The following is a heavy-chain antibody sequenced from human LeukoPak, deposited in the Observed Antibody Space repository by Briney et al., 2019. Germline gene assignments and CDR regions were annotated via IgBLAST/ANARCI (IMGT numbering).Heavy chain of an antibody. D-gene: IGHD1-26*01. J-gene: IGHJ4*02. V-gene: IGHV1-18*01. Sequence: GASVKVSCKAPGYTFTSYGISWVRQAPGQGLEWMGWISAYNGNTNYAQKFQGRVTMTEDTSTDTAYMELSSLRSDDTAVYYCARDVVGAYGTKALDDWGQGTLVTVSA. CDR1: GYTFTSYG. CDR2: ISAYNGNT. CDR3: ARDVVGAYGTKALDD.